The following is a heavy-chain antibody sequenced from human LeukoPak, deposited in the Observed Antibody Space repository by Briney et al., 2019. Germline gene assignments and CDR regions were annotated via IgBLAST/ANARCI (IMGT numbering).Heavy chain of an antibody. J-gene: IGHJ4*02. Sequence: GASVKVSCKASGYTITSNYMHWVRQAPGQGLEWMGIINPSGGSTSYAQKFQGRVTMTRDTSTSTVYMELSSLRSEDTAVYYCARGLVTIFGVVTYSFDYWGQGTLVTVSS. CDR3: ARGLVTIFGVVTYSFDY. D-gene: IGHD3-3*01. V-gene: IGHV1-46*01. CDR1: GYTITSNY. CDR2: INPSGGST.